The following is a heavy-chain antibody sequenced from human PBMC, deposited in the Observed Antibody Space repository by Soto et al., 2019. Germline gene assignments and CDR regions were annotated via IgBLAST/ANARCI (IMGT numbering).Heavy chain of an antibody. J-gene: IGHJ4*02. CDR3: ANAAGATPIDY. V-gene: IGHV3-23*01. D-gene: IGHD1-26*01. Sequence: AWGSLLVSWVPSVFTFSSYGMSWVSQAPGKGLEWVSAISGSGGSTYYADSVKGRFTISIDNSKNTLYLQMNSLRAEDTAVYYCANAAGATPIDYWGQGTLVTVSS. CDR1: VFTFSSYG. CDR2: ISGSGGST.